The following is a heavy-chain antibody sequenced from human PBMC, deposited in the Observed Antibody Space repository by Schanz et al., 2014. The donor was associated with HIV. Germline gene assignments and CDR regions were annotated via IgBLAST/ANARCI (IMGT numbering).Heavy chain of an antibody. CDR3: AKRSGRSFGYFDS. CDR1: GFTFSNYA. D-gene: IGHD2-15*01. V-gene: IGHV3-23*01. J-gene: IGHJ4*02. CDR2: ISISGETT. Sequence: EVPLLESGGGLVQPGGSLSLSCAASGFTFSNYAMSWVRRAPGKGLEWVSGISISGETTFYADSVKGRFTMSRDNSKNTLSLQMDSLRVDDTAIYYCAKRSGRSFGYFDSWGQGLLVTVSP.